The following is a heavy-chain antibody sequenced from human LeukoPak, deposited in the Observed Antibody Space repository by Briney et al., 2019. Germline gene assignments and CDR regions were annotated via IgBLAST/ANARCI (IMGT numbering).Heavy chain of an antibody. CDR1: GYTFTNYY. D-gene: IGHD2-15*01. J-gene: IGHJ4*02. CDR2: INPNSGGT. CDR3: ARGVVVVVAATREADY. Sequence: ASVKVSCKASGYTFTNYYIHWVRQAPGQGLEWVGWINPNSGGTNYAQKFQGRVTMTRDTSISTAYMELTRLRSDDTAVYYCARGVVVVVAATREADYWGQGTLVTVSS. V-gene: IGHV1-2*02.